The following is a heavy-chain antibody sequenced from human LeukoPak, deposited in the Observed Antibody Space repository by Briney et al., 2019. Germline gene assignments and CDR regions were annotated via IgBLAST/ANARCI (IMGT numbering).Heavy chain of an antibody. CDR3: ARDSKGYSGYVWDY. CDR2: ISAYNGNT. CDR1: GYTLSSHG. D-gene: IGHD5-12*01. J-gene: IGHJ4*02. V-gene: IGHV1-18*01. Sequence: APVKVSCQGFGYTLSSHGISRVRPAPGPGVGWVGWISAYNGNTNYAQKLQGRVTMTTDTSTSTAYMELRSLRSDDTAVYYCARDSKGYSGYVWDYWGQGTLVTVSS.